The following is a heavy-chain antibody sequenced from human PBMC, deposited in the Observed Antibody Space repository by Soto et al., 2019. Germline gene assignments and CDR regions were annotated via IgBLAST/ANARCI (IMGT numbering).Heavy chain of an antibody. D-gene: IGHD3-22*01. CDR2: IIPMFGTA. CDR1: GDTFSSYA. CDR3: ARVGPAHYYDSSGYYSPLDY. Sequence: QVQLVQSGAEVKKPGSSVKVSCKASGDTFSSYAINWVRQAPGQGLEWMGGIIPMFGTANYAQKLKGRVTITAGESTRTVYMEMSSLRSEDTAVYYCARVGPAHYYDSSGYYSPLDYWGQGTLVTVSS. J-gene: IGHJ4*02. V-gene: IGHV1-69*01.